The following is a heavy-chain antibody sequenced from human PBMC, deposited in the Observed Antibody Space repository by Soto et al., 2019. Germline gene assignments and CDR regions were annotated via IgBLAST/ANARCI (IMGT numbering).Heavy chain of an antibody. J-gene: IGHJ4*02. CDR2: ISGSTGTT. V-gene: IGHV3-23*01. Sequence: PRGSLRLSCEASGFMFNHYAMAWVRQTPGKGLEWVSVISGSTGTTYYADSVKGRFTISRDNSKNTVYLQMNSLRVEDSALYSCAKVIVLGASTLEYWGPGTRVTVSS. CDR3: AKVIVLGASTLEY. D-gene: IGHD6-6*01. CDR1: GFMFNHYA.